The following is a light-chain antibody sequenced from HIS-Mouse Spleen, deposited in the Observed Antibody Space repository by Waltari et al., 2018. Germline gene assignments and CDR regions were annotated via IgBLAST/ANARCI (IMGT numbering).Light chain of an antibody. J-gene: IGLJ2*01. CDR2: DVS. Sequence: QSALTQPRSVSGPPGQSVTISCTGTSSDVGGYNYVSWYQQHPGKAPKLMIYDVSKRPSGVPDRFSGSIDSSSNSASLTISGLKTEDEADYYCQSYDSSNVVFGGGTKLTVL. CDR1: SSDVGGYNY. CDR3: QSYDSSNVV. V-gene: IGLV2-11*01.